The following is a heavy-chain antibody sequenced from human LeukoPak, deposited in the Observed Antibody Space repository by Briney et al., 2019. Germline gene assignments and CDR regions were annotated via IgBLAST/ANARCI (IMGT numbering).Heavy chain of an antibody. V-gene: IGHV3-23*01. CDR2: ITGSGGFT. CDR3: ARSLDY. CDR1: GFPFSTYA. Sequence: AGGSLRLSCLTSGFPFSTYAMNWVRQAPGKGLEWVSVITGSGGFTQYADSVKGRFTISRDNSKNTVYLQMNSLRVEDTALYYCARSLDYWGQGTLVTVSS. J-gene: IGHJ4*02.